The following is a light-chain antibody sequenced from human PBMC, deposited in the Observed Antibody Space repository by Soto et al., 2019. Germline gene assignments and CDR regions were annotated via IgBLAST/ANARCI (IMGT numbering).Light chain of an antibody. CDR3: HQYGGSPQT. V-gene: IGKV3-20*01. CDR1: QSVSNY. Sequence: EIVLTQSPGTLSLSPGEGDTLSCRASQSVSNYLAWYQRKPGQAPRLLIYGASSRATGIPDRFSGSGSGTDFTLIIFRLVPEDFAVYYCHQYGGSPQTFGQGTKVDIK. CDR2: GAS. J-gene: IGKJ1*01.